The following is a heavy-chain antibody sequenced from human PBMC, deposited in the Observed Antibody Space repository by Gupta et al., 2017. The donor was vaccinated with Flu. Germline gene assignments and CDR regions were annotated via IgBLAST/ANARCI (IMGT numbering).Heavy chain of an antibody. D-gene: IGHD3-22*01. V-gene: IGHV3-48*01. CDR1: TFSSYG. J-gene: IGHJ4*02. CDR2: ISGSGNTI. Sequence: TFSSYGRNWVRQTPKKGLEWVSYISGSGNTIYDADSVKGRFTISRDNAKNSLYLHMNSLRAEDTAVYYCASYYYDSSGTHFWGQGTLVTVSS. CDR3: ASYYYDSSGTHF.